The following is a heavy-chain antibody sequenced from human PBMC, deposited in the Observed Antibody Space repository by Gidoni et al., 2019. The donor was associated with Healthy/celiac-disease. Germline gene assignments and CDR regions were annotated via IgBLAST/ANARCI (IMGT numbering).Heavy chain of an antibody. CDR3: ARVAITMMGWARMAYGMDV. Sequence: QVQLVQSGAEVKKPGASVKVSCQASGYTFTSYYMHWVRQAPGQGLEWMGIINPSGGSTSYAQKFQGRVTMTRDTSTSTVYMELSSLRSEDTAVYYCARVAITMMGWARMAYGMDVWGQGTTVTVSS. D-gene: IGHD3-22*01. V-gene: IGHV1-46*01. CDR1: GYTFTSYY. CDR2: INPSGGST. J-gene: IGHJ6*02.